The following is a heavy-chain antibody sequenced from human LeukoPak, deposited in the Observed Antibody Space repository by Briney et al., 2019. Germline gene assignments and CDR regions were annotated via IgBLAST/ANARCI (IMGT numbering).Heavy chain of an antibody. J-gene: IGHJ4*02. Sequence: SETLSLTCAVYGGSFSGYYWSWIRQPPGKGLEWIGEINHSGSTNYNPSLKSRVTISVDTSKNQFSLKLSSVTAADTAVYCCARKGTFTYYYGSGSYPFDYWGQGTLVTVSS. CDR2: INHSGST. D-gene: IGHD3-10*01. V-gene: IGHV4-34*01. CDR3: ARKGTFTYYYGSGSYPFDY. CDR1: GGSFSGYY.